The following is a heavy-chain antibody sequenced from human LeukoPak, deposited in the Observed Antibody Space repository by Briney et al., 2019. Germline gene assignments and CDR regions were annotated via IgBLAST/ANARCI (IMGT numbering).Heavy chain of an antibody. CDR2: ITGAGGIT. J-gene: IGHJ6*03. CDR1: GFIFGDYA. V-gene: IGHV3-23*01. CDR3: ARRSPYYYMDV. Sequence: GGSLRLSCAASGFIFGDYAMNWVRQAPGGGLEWVAGITGAGGITYYADSVKGRFTISRQNSKNTLSLRMNSLRAEDTALYYCARRSPYYYMDVWGKGTTVTVSS.